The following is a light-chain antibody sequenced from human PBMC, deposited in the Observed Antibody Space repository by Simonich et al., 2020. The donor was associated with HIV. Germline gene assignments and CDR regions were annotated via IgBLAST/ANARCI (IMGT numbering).Light chain of an antibody. J-gene: IGKJ5*01. CDR3: QQFNSNPRT. CDR2: DAS. CDR1: QGISSA. Sequence: AIQLTQSPSSLSASVGDRVTLTCRASQGISSALVWYQQKPGKAPKVLIYDASTLESGVPSRFSGSGSGTDFTLTISSLQPEDFATYFCQQFNSNPRTFGQGTRLEIK. V-gene: IGKV1-13*02.